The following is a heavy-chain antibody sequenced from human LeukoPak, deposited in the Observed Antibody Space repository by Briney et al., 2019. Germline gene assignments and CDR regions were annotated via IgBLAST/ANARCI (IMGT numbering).Heavy chain of an antibody. CDR3: ARGGSGNWNAPFDY. CDR2: ISSSSRSI. Sequence: GGSLRLSCAASEFTFSSYSMNWVRQAPGKGLEWVSSISSSSRSIYYADSVKGRFTISRDNAKNSLYLQMNSLRAEDTAVYYCARGGSGNWNAPFDYWGQRTLVTVSS. D-gene: IGHD1-1*01. V-gene: IGHV3-21*01. CDR1: EFTFSSYS. J-gene: IGHJ4*02.